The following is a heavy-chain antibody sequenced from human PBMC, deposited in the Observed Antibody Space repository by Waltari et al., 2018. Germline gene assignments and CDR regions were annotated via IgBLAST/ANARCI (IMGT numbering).Heavy chain of an antibody. Sequence: QVQLQESGPGLVKPSETLSLTCAVSGYSISSGYYWGWIRQPPGKGLEWIGSIYHSGSTYYNPSLKSRVTIAVDTSKNQFSLKRSSVTAADTAVYYCARHPMRYTRGGVNNAFDIWGQGTMVTVSS. CDR2: IYHSGST. J-gene: IGHJ3*02. CDR3: ARHPMRYTRGGVNNAFDI. CDR1: GYSISSGYY. V-gene: IGHV4-38-2*01. D-gene: IGHD3-3*01.